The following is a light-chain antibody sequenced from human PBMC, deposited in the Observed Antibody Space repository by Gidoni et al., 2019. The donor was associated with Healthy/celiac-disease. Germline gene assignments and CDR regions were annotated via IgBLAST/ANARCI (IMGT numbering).Light chain of an antibody. CDR1: SSDVGGYNY. CDR3: SSYTSSSTLGV. V-gene: IGLV2-14*01. J-gene: IGLJ3*02. Sequence: QSALTQPASVSGSPGQSITISCTGTSSDVGGYNYVSWYQQQPGKAPKLMIYEVSNRPSGVSSRFSGTKSGNTASLTISGLQAEDEADDYCSSYTSSSTLGVFGGGTKLTVL. CDR2: EVS.